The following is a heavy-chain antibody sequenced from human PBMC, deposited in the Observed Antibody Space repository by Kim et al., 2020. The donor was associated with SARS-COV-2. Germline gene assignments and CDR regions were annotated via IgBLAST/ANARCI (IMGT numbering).Heavy chain of an antibody. Sequence: ASVNVSCKASGCTFTNYAINWVRQAPGQGLEWMGWINTLTGKPTYAQAFTGRFVFSLDTSATTTYLQIIGLRSEDTGVYYCARDPQSGGDWGQGTLVTVSS. D-gene: IGHD3-10*01. CDR2: INTLTGKP. CDR3: ARDPQSGGD. J-gene: IGHJ4*02. CDR1: GCTFTNYA. V-gene: IGHV7-4-1*02.